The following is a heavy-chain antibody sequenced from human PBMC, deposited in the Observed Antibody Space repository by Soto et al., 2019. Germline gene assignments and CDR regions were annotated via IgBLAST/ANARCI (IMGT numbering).Heavy chain of an antibody. D-gene: IGHD6-6*01. V-gene: IGHV4-34*01. J-gene: IGHJ4*02. CDR3: ARGRAPLEAPNPGTNRVSYYFDY. CDR2: INHSGST. CDR1: GGSFSGYY. Sequence: SETLSLTCAVYGGSFSGYYWSWIRQPPGKGLEWIGEINHSGSTNYNPSLKSRVTISVDTSKNQFSLKLSSVTAADTAVYYCARGRAPLEAPNPGTNRVSYYFDYWGQGTLVTVSS.